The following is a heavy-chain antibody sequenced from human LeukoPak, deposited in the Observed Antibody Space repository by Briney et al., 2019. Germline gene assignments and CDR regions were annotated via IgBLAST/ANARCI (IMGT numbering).Heavy chain of an antibody. CDR1: GGSISSSSYY. Sequence: PSETLSLTCTVSGGSISSSSYYWGWIRQPPGKGLEWIGSIYYSGSTYYNPSLKSRVTISVDTSKNQFSLKLSSVTAADTAVYYCARHDGYCSSTSCYTLHWFDPWGQGTLVTVSS. D-gene: IGHD2-2*02. J-gene: IGHJ5*02. V-gene: IGHV4-39*01. CDR2: IYYSGST. CDR3: ARHDGYCSSTSCYTLHWFDP.